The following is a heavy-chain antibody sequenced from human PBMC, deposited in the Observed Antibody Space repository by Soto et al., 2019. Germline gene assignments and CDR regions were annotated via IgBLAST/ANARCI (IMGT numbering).Heavy chain of an antibody. V-gene: IGHV1-69*13. Sequence: SVKVSCKASGGTFSSYAISWVRQAPGQGLEWMGGIIPIFGTANYAQKFQGRVTITADESTSTAYMELSSLRSEDTAVYYCARGAIAAADYYYYGMDVWGQGTTVTVS. CDR2: IIPIFGTA. CDR1: GGTFSSYA. CDR3: ARGAIAAADYYYYGMDV. J-gene: IGHJ6*02. D-gene: IGHD6-13*01.